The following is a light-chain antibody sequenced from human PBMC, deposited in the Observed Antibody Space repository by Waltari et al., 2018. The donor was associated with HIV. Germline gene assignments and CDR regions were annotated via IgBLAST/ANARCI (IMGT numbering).Light chain of an antibody. CDR1: RSLLDGDDGNIY. CDR2: WAS. V-gene: IGKV4-1*01. CDR3: QQYYSLPT. Sequence: DIVLTQTPLFLPVTPGEPASISCRSSRSLLDGDDGNIYLDWYLQKPGQPPKVLIYWASTRDSGVPDRFSGSGSGTDFTLTISSLQAEDVAVYYCQQYYSLPTFGQGTKLEIK. J-gene: IGKJ2*01.